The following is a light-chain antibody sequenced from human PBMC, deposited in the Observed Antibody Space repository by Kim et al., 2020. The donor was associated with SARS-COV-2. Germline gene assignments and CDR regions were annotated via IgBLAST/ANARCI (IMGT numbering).Light chain of an antibody. J-gene: IGKJ4*01. CDR2: DTS. V-gene: IGKV3-11*01. CDR3: QQRSNWPLT. Sequence: VSPGERATLSCRASQSVSSYLAWYQQRPGQAPRLLIYDTSNRATDIPARFSGSGSGTDFTLTISSLEPEDFAVYYCQQRSNWPLTFGGGTKVDIK. CDR1: QSVSSY.